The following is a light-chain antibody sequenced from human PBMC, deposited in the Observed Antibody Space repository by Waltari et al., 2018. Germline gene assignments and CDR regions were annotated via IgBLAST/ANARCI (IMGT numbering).Light chain of an antibody. J-gene: IGKJ2*01. CDR2: AAS. V-gene: IGKV1-39*01. Sequence: IQMTQSPSSLSASVGARVTITCRARQSIRSHLNWYQKKPGKAPNLLIYAASSLRSGVPSRFSGSGSGTDFTLTISSLQPEDFATYYCQRSDSTPYTFGQGTKLEIK. CDR1: QSIRSH. CDR3: QRSDSTPYT.